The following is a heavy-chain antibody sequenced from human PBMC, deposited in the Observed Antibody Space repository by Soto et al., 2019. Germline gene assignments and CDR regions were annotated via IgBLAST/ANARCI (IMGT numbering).Heavy chain of an antibody. V-gene: IGHV1-69*13. CDR3: ARDQDIVVVPAAMASPDAFDI. J-gene: IGHJ3*02. D-gene: IGHD2-2*01. CDR1: GGTFSSYA. Sequence: VKVSCKASGGTFSSYAISWVRQAPGQGLEWMGGIIPIFGTANYAQKFQGRVTITADESTSTAYMELSSLRSEDTAVYYCARDQDIVVVPAAMASPDAFDIWGQGTMVTVS. CDR2: IIPIFGTA.